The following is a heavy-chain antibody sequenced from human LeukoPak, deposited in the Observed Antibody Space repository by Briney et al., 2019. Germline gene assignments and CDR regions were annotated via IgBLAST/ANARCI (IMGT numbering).Heavy chain of an antibody. CDR3: ARAVCSSTSCYCFDP. Sequence: ASVTVSCKASGYTFTGYYMHWVRQAPGHGLEWMGWINPNSGGTNYAQKFQGRVTMTRDTSISTVYMELSSLRYEDTAVCYSARAVCSSTSCYCFDPWGQGTLVTVSS. V-gene: IGHV1-2*02. D-gene: IGHD2-2*01. CDR1: GYTFTGYY. J-gene: IGHJ5*02. CDR2: INPNSGGT.